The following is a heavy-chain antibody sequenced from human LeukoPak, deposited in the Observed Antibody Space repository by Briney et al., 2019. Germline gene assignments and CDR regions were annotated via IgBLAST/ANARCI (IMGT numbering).Heavy chain of an antibody. J-gene: IGHJ4*02. CDR2: ISAYNGNT. Sequence: MGWISAYNGNTNYAQKLQGRVTMTTDTSTSTAYMELRSLRSDDTAVYYCARVTFGVVIIDYWGQGTLVTVSS. V-gene: IGHV1-18*01. CDR3: ARVTFGVVIIDY. D-gene: IGHD3-3*01.